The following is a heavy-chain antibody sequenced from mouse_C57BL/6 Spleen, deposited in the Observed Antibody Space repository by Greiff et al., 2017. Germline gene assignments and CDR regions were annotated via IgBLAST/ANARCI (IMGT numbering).Heavy chain of an antibody. CDR3: ARVYYGNSAWFAY. V-gene: IGHV5-4*03. CDR2: ISDGGSYT. D-gene: IGHD2-1*01. CDR1: GFTFSSYA. J-gene: IGHJ3*01. Sequence: EVKVVESGGGLVKPGGSLKLSCAASGFTFSSYAMSWVRQTPEKRLEWVATISDGGSYTYYPDNVKGRFTISRDNAKNNLYLQMSHLKSEDTAMYYCARVYYGNSAWFAYWGQGTLVTVSA.